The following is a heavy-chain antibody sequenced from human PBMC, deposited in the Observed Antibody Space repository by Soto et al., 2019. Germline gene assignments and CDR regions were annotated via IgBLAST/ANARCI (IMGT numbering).Heavy chain of an antibody. CDR1: GYIFTGYA. V-gene: IGHV1-3*01. J-gene: IGHJ4*02. D-gene: IGHD4-4*01. Sequence: QVQLVQSGTEARKPGASVKVSCRASGYIFTGYAIQWVRQAPGQRLEWMGWIAAGNGNTRYSQKFQDRVTISRDISACTAYIELTCLRSEDTAIYYCATTASGTNYFDHWGQGTLVTVYS. CDR2: IAAGNGNT. CDR3: ATTASGTNYFDH.